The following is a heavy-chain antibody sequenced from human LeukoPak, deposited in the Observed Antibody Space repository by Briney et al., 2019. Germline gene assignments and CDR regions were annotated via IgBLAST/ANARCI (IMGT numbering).Heavy chain of an antibody. D-gene: IGHD2-15*01. Sequence: GALSLSCAASGFPFSDYAMNWVRQAPGKGLEYVSRISSNGGSTYYENSVKGRFTISRDNPKNTLFLQMVSLRAEDMAVYYCAREECSGGSCYFDYWGQGTLVTVSS. CDR3: AREECSGGSCYFDY. J-gene: IGHJ4*02. V-gene: IGHV3-64*01. CDR2: ISSNGGST. CDR1: GFPFSDYA.